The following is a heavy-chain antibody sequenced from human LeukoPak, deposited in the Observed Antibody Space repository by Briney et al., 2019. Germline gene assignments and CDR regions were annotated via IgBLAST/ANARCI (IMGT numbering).Heavy chain of an antibody. CDR2: ISYRGST. J-gene: IGHJ4*02. Sequence: KPSETLSLTCTVSGCSISSDHWSWIRQPPGKGLEWIGCISYRGSTKYNPSLKSRVSKSVDTSKNHFSLKLSSVTAADTAVYYCARVRGLGVITPYLDYWGQGTLVTVSS. V-gene: IGHV4-59*08. D-gene: IGHD3-16*02. CDR1: GCSISSDH. CDR3: ARVRGLGVITPYLDY.